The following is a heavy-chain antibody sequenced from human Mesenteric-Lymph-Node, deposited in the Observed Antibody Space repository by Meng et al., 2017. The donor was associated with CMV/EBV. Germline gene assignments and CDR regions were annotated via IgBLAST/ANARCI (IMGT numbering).Heavy chain of an antibody. J-gene: IGHJ4*02. Sequence: FTCYGISWVRQAPGQGLEWMGWISVHNGNTKYAQKLQGRATMTTDTSTRTAYMELRSLRSDDTAVYYCARGGPYYDILTGYPYYFDYWGQGTLVTVSS. CDR1: FTCYG. V-gene: IGHV1-18*01. CDR3: ARGGPYYDILTGYPYYFDY. D-gene: IGHD3-9*01. CDR2: ISVHNGNT.